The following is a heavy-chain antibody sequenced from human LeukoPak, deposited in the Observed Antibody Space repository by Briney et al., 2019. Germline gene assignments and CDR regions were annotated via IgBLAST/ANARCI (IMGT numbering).Heavy chain of an antibody. CDR3: ARASQWLAFDD. CDR1: GFTVSSNY. J-gene: IGHJ4*02. CDR2: FYNGGST. D-gene: IGHD6-19*01. V-gene: IGHV3-66*01. Sequence: PGGSLRLSCADSGFTVSSNYMRWVRQAPGKGLEWVSVFYNGGSTNYADSVKGRFTISSDNSKNTLYLQMNSLRVEDTAVYFCARASQWLAFDDWGQGTLVTVSS.